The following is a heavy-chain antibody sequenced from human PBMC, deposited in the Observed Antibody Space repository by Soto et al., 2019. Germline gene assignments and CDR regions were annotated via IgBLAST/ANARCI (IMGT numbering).Heavy chain of an antibody. Sequence: SETLSLTCTVSGGSISSYYWSWIRQPPGKGLEWIGYIYYSGSTNYNPSLKSRVTISVDTSKNQFSLKLSSVTAADTAVYYCARATTGYSSSWPSSGGDYCYYYYMDVWGKGTTVTVSS. V-gene: IGHV4-59*01. CDR2: IYYSGST. J-gene: IGHJ6*03. CDR3: ARATTGYSSSWPSSGGDYCYYYYMDV. CDR1: GGSISSYY. D-gene: IGHD6-13*01.